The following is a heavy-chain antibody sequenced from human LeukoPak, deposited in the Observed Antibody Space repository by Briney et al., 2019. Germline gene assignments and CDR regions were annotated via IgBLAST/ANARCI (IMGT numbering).Heavy chain of an antibody. CDR1: GFTFSSYE. CDR3: ARRWLSTGVDQ. D-gene: IGHD6-19*01. CDR2: ISSSGSTI. V-gene: IGHV3-48*03. Sequence: GGSLTLSCAASGFTFSSYEMNWVRQAPGKGLEWVSYISSSGSTIHYADSVKGRFSISRDNAKNSLYLQMNSLRAEDTAVYYCARRWLSTGVDQWGQGGLVSVSS. J-gene: IGHJ4*02.